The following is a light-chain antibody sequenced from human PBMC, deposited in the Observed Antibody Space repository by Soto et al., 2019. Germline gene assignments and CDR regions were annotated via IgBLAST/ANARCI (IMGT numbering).Light chain of an antibody. CDR2: DNN. CDR3: GTWDSSLSVYV. V-gene: IGLV1-51*01. CDR1: VSNIGNNY. Sequence: QSVLTQPPSVSAAPGQRVTISCSGSVSNIGNNYVSWYLHLPGKAPELLIYDNNQRPSGIPDRFSGSKSGTSATLGITGLQTGDEADYYCGTWDSSLSVYVFGTGTKLTVL. J-gene: IGLJ1*01.